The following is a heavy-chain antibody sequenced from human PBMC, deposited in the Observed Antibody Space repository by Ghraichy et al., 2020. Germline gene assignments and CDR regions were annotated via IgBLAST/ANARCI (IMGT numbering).Heavy chain of an antibody. CDR2: ISGGGDYT. D-gene: IGHD3-22*01. V-gene: IGHV3-23*01. Sequence: GESLNISCAASGFTFSKYAMYWVRQAPGKGLEWVSAISGGGDYTYYADSVKGRFTISRDNSKNTLYLQMNSLRADDAAVYFCAKGILVPGRPTSRFDHWGQGTLVIVSS. CDR3: AKGILVPGRPTSRFDH. CDR1: GFTFSKYA. J-gene: IGHJ4*02.